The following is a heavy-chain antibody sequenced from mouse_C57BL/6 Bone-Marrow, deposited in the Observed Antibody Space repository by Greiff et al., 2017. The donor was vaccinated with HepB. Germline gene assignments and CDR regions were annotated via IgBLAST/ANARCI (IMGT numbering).Heavy chain of an antibody. V-gene: IGHV1-55*01. CDR1: GYTFTSYW. CDR3: ARCYYGSEDAMDY. CDR2: IYPGSGST. D-gene: IGHD1-1*01. J-gene: IGHJ4*01. Sequence: VKLQQSGAELVKPGASVKMSCKASGYTFTSYWITWVKQRPGQGLEWIGDIYPGSGSTNYNEKFKSKATLTVDTSSSTAYMQLSSLTSEDSAVYYCARCYYGSEDAMDYWGQGTSVTVSS.